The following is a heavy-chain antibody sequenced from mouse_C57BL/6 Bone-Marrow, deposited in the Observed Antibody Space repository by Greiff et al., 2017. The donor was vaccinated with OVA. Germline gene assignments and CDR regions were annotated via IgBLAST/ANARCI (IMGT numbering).Heavy chain of an antibody. CDR1: GFTFSDYY. V-gene: IGHV5-16*01. Sequence: VQLKESEGGLVQPGSSMKLSCTASGFTFSDYYMAWVRQVPEKGLEWVANINYDGSSTYYLDSLKSRFIISRDNAKNILYLQMSSLKSEDTATYYCARAYGNYWYFDVWGTGTTVTVSS. CDR2: INYDGSST. D-gene: IGHD2-1*01. CDR3: ARAYGNYWYFDV. J-gene: IGHJ1*03.